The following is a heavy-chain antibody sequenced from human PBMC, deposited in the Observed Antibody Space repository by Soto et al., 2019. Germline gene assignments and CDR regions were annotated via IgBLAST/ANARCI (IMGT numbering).Heavy chain of an antibody. D-gene: IGHD2-15*01. V-gene: IGHV3-33*01. J-gene: IGHJ6*02. Sequence: RLSCAASGFTFNTYGMHWVRQAPGKGLEWVAVIWYDGGIKYYSDSTRGRFIVSRDNSRNTLYLQMNSLRVEDTAVYYCARIDCTGGNCRPYAYYDLDVWGQGTTVTVSS. CDR1: GFTFNTYG. CDR3: ARIDCTGGNCRPYAYYDLDV. CDR2: IWYDGGIK.